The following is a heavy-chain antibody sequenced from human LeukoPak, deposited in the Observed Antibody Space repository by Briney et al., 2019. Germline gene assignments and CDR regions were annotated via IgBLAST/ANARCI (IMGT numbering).Heavy chain of an antibody. CDR3: ARDSYGSSHYCYYGMDV. CDR1: GFTFSSYS. J-gene: IGHJ6*02. CDR2: ISSSSSYI. V-gene: IGHV3-21*01. Sequence: GGSLRLSCAASGFTFSSYSMNWVRQAPGKGLEWVSSISSSSSYIYYADSVKGRFTISRDNAKNSLYLQMNSLRAEDTAVYYCARDSYGSSHYCYYGMDVWGQGTTVTVSS. D-gene: IGHD5-18*01.